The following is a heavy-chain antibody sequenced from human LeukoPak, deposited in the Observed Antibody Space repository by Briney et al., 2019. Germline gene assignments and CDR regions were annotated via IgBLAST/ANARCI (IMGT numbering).Heavy chain of an antibody. CDR2: IRYDGSNE. CDR3: AKGGLRGTYYFDY. CDR1: GFTFSNFA. D-gene: IGHD3-16*01. J-gene: IGHJ4*02. Sequence: GGSLRLSCAASGFTFSNFALHWVRQAPGKGLEWVSFIRYDGSNENYADSVKGRFTISRDNSKSTLYLQMNSLRTEDTAVYYCAKGGLRGTYYFDYWGQGTLVTVSS. V-gene: IGHV3-30*02.